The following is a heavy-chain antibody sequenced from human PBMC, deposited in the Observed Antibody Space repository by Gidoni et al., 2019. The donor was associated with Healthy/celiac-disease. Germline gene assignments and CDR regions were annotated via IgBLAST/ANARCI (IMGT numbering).Heavy chain of an antibody. J-gene: IGHJ4*02. D-gene: IGHD1-26*01. Sequence: EVQLLESGGGLVQPGGSRRLSGAATGFTFSSSSMNWVRQAPGKGLEWVSYISSSGSTIYYADSVKGRFTIARYNAKDSLYLQMNSLGDEDTAVYYCAGVGAIAPFDYWGQGTLVTVSS. CDR1: GFTFSSSS. V-gene: IGHV3-48*02. CDR3: AGVGAIAPFDY. CDR2: ISSSGSTI.